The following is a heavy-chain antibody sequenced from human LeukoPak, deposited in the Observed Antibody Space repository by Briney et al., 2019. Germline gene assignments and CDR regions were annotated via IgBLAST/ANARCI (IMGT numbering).Heavy chain of an antibody. J-gene: IGHJ5*02. CDR2: MNPNSGGT. CDR1: GYTFTSYD. D-gene: IGHD3-10*01. Sequence: GASVKVSCKASGYTFTSYDINWVRQATGQGLEWMGWMNPNSGGTNYAQKFQGRVTMTRDTSISTAYMELSRLRSDDTAVYYCARDLIEARITMVRGVISWFDPWGQGTLVTVSS. CDR3: ARDLIEARITMVRGVISWFDP. V-gene: IGHV1-2*02.